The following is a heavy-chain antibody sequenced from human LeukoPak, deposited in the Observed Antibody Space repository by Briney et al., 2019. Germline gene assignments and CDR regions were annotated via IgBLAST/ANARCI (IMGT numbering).Heavy chain of an antibody. CDR2: ISGSGGST. CDR1: GFTFSSYA. CDR3: AKERNRSTSCYYY. V-gene: IGHV3-23*01. Sequence: GGSLRLFCAASGFTFSSYAMSWVRQAPGKGLEWVSAISGSGGSTYYADSVKGRFTISRDNSKNTLYLQMNSLRAEDTAIYYCAKERNRSTSCYYYWGQGTLVTVSS. J-gene: IGHJ4*02. D-gene: IGHD2-2*01.